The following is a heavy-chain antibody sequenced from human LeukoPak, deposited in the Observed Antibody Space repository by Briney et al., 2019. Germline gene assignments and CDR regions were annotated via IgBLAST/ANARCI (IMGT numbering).Heavy chain of an antibody. Sequence: GGSLRLSCAASGFTFSDYYMSWIRQAPGKGLEWVSYISSSNIYTNYADSVKGRFTISRDNAKNSLYLQMNSLRAEDTAVYYCASTIAVAGTGDYWGQGTLVTVSS. CDR1: GFTFSDYY. J-gene: IGHJ4*02. CDR3: ASTIAVAGTGDY. D-gene: IGHD6-19*01. V-gene: IGHV3-11*06. CDR2: ISSSNIYT.